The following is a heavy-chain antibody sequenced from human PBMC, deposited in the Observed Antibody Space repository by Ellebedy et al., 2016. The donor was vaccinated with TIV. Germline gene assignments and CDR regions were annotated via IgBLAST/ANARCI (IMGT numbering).Heavy chain of an antibody. CDR1: GYTFTTYA. D-gene: IGHD2-2*02. J-gene: IGHJ6*02. V-gene: IGHV1-3*01. CDR2: INVGNGNT. Sequence: AASVKVSCKASGYTFTTYAIYWVRQAPGQRLEWMGRINVGNGNTKYSQKFQGRVTITRDTFASTAYMEVSSLTSEDTAVYYCARKNHYNYGLDMWGQGTTVTVSS. CDR3: ARKNHYNYGLDM.